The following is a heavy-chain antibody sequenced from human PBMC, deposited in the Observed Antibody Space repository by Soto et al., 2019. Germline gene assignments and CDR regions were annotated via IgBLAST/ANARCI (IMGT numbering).Heavy chain of an antibody. D-gene: IGHD3-16*01. J-gene: IGHJ4*02. Sequence: EVQLLESGGASVQPGGSLRLSCAGSGFIFGNYAMTWVRQAPGKGLEWVSAVTGSGGSTYYADSVKGRFSISRDNSKNTRHLQMNALRAEETAVYYCAKSDYVWGRKSSYYFDYWGQGTLVTVSS. CDR3: AKSDYVWGRKSSYYFDY. CDR1: GFIFGNYA. CDR2: VTGSGGST. V-gene: IGHV3-23*01.